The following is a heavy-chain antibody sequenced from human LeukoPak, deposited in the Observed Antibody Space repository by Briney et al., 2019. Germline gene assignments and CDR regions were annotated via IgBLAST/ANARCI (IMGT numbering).Heavy chain of an antibody. CDR1: GFTFSSYG. V-gene: IGHV3-23*01. CDR2: ISGSGGST. Sequence: GGTLRLSCAASGFTFSSYGMSWVRQAPGRGLEWVSAISGSGGSTYYADSVKGRFTISRDNSKNTLYLQMNSLRAEDTAVYYCVKGGGSGSYDYWGQGTLVTVSS. CDR3: VKGGGSGSYDY. J-gene: IGHJ4*02. D-gene: IGHD3-10*01.